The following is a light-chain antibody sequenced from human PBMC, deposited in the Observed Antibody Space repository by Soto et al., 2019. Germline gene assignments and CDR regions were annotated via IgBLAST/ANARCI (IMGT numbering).Light chain of an antibody. Sequence: DIQMTQSPSSLSASVGDRVTITCRASQNIAIYLNWYQQKAGKAPNLLIFGATSLRSGVPSRFSAIGSGTDFTLTISSLQPEDFGTYYCQQSYRSLPTFGPGTKVEI. V-gene: IGKV1-39*01. CDR3: QQSYRSLPT. CDR2: GAT. J-gene: IGKJ3*01. CDR1: QNIAIY.